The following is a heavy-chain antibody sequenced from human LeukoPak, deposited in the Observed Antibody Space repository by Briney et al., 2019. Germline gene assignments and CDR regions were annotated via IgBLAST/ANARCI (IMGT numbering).Heavy chain of an antibody. CDR2: IYYSGST. V-gene: IGHV4-31*03. CDR1: SDSASSGRYY. D-gene: IGHD2-2*01. Sequence: PSQTLSRTCTVYSDSASSGRYYWNWLRQHPGKGLEWIGYIYYSGSTYYNPSLKSRVTISEDTSQNQFSLKLSSVTAADTAGYFCAGGAGYCSTTTCYSYFAHWGQGALVTVSS. CDR3: AGGAGYCSTTTCYSYFAH. J-gene: IGHJ4*02.